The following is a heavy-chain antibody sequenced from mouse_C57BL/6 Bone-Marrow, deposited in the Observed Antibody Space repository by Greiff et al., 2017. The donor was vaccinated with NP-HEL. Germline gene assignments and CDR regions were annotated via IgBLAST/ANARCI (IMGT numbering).Heavy chain of an antibody. Sequence: VQLQQSGAELVRPGASVKLSCTASGFNIKDDYMHWVKQRPEQGLEWIGWIDPENGDTEYASKFQGKATITADTSSNTAYLQLSSLTSEDTAVYYCTRGLVGFAYWDQGTLVTVSA. V-gene: IGHV14-4*01. CDR1: GFNIKDDY. D-gene: IGHD3-3*01. CDR3: TRGLVGFAY. J-gene: IGHJ3*01. CDR2: IDPENGDT.